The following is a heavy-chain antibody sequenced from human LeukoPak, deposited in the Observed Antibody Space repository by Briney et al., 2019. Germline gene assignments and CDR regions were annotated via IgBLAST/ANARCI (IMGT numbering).Heavy chain of an antibody. J-gene: IGHJ4*02. V-gene: IGHV3-48*04. Sequence: GRSLRLSCAASGFTFSSYGMHWVRQAPGKGLEWVSYIGVSGSTMYYAESVKGRFTISRDNAKNSLYLQMNSLRAEDTAVYYCARERYCSSTSCPHGDLDYWGQGTLVSVSS. CDR2: IGVSGSTM. CDR3: ARERYCSSTSCPHGDLDY. D-gene: IGHD2-2*01. CDR1: GFTFSSYG.